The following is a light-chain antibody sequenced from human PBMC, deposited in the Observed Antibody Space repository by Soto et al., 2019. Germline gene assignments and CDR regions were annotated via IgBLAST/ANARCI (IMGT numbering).Light chain of an antibody. CDR1: QSVSSD. CDR3: QQCRNWPFT. V-gene: IGKV3-11*01. CDR2: DAS. Sequence: EIVLTQSPATLSLSPGERATLSCRASQSVSSDLAWYQQKPGQAPRLLIYDASNRATGIPARFSGSGSGTDFTLSISGLEPEDFAVYYCQQCRNWPFTFAGGTKVDIK. J-gene: IGKJ4*01.